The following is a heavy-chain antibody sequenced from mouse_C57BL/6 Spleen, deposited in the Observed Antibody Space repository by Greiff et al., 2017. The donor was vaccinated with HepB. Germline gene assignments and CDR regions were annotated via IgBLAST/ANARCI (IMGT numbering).Heavy chain of an antibody. CDR3: ARWCYGSSYAGFAY. D-gene: IGHD1-1*01. Sequence: VQLQQSGPELVKPGASVKMSCKASGYTFTDYNMHWVKQSHGKSLEWIGYINPNNGGTSYNQKFKGKATLTVNKSSSTAYMELRSLTSEDSAVYYCARWCYGSSYAGFAYWGQGTLVTVSA. CDR2: INPNNGGT. J-gene: IGHJ3*01. CDR1: GYTFTDYN. V-gene: IGHV1-22*01.